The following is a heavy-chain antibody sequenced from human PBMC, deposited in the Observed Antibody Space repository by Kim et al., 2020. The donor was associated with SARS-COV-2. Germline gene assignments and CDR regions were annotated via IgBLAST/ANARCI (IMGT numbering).Heavy chain of an antibody. J-gene: IGHJ6*03. D-gene: IGHD2-2*01. CDR3: ARTMGTVVVPAASRKQDYYYYYMDV. CDR2: IYTSGST. V-gene: IGHV4-4*07. CDR1: GGSISSYY. Sequence: SETLSLTCTVSGGSISSYYWSWIRQPAGKGLEWIGRIYTSGSTNYNPSLKSRVTMSVDTSKNQFSLKLSSVTAADTAVYYCARTMGTVVVPAASRKQDYYYYYMDVWGKGTTGTVSS.